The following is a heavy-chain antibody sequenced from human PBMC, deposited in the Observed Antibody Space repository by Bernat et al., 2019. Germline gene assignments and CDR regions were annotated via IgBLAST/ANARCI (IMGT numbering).Heavy chain of an antibody. V-gene: IGHV4-59*08. D-gene: IGHD6-13*01. CDR2: IYYSGNT. CDR3: ARQNIAADWYFDL. J-gene: IGHJ2*01. Sequence: QVQLQESGPGLVKPSETLSLTCTVSGGSISSYYWRWIRQPPGKGLEWIGYIYYSGNTNYNPSLKSRVTISVDTSKNQFSLKLNSVTAADTAVYYCARQNIAADWYFDLWGRGTLVTVSS. CDR1: GGSISSYY.